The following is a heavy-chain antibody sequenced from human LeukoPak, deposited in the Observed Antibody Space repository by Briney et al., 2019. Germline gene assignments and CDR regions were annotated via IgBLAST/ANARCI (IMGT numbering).Heavy chain of an antibody. D-gene: IGHD3-22*01. CDR3: ARDWGYYDSSGYLRGAFDI. V-gene: IGHV3-23*01. J-gene: IGHJ3*02. Sequence: GGSLRLSCAASGFTFSSYAMSWVRQAPGKGLEWVSAISGSGGSTYYADSVKGRFTISRDNAKNSLYLQMNSLRAEDTAVCYCARDWGYYDSSGYLRGAFDIWGQGTMVTVSS. CDR1: GFTFSSYA. CDR2: ISGSGGST.